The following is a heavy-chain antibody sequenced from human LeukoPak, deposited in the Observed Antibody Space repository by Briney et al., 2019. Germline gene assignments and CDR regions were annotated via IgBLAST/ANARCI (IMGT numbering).Heavy chain of an antibody. Sequence: SETLSLTCTVSGGSISSYYWSWIRQPPGKGLEWIGEINHSGSTNYNPSLKSRVTISVDTSKNQFSLKLSSVTAADTAVYYCARGSHYYDSSGYYVDYWGQGTLVTVSS. CDR3: ARGSHYYDSSGYYVDY. V-gene: IGHV4-34*01. CDR1: GGSISSYY. D-gene: IGHD3-22*01. CDR2: INHSGST. J-gene: IGHJ4*02.